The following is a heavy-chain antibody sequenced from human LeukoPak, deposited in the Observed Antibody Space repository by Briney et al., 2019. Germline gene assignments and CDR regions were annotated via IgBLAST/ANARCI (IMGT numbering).Heavy chain of an antibody. CDR1: GYTFTSYG. J-gene: IGHJ4*02. CDR2: ISAYNGNT. D-gene: IGHD3-22*01. Sequence: ASVKVSCKASGYTFTSYGISWVRQAPGQGLEWMGWISAYNGNTNYAQKLQGRVTMTTDTSTSTAYMELRRLRSDDTAVYYCARGEYYYDSSGYTHWGQGTLVTVSS. CDR3: ARGEYYYDSSGYTH. V-gene: IGHV1-18*01.